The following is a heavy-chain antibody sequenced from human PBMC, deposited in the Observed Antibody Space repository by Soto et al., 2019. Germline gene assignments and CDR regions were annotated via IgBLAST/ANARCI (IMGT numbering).Heavy chain of an antibody. V-gene: IGHV3-21*01. CDR3: ARDLDITIFGLVSPDALDI. CDR1: GFTFSSYS. Sequence: EVQLVESRGGVVKPGGSLRLSCAASGFTFSSYSMNWVRQARGKGLEWVSSISSSSSYIYYADSVKGRFTISRDNAKNSLYLLMNSLRAEDTAVYYCARDLDITIFGLVSPDALDIWGQGTMVTVSS. D-gene: IGHD3-3*01. J-gene: IGHJ3*02. CDR2: ISSSSSYI.